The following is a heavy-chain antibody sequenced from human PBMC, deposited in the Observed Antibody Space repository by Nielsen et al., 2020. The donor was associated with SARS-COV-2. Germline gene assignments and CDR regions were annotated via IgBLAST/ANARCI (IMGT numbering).Heavy chain of an antibody. V-gene: IGHV3-11*05. CDR1: GFTFDEYG. CDR2: ISSSSSYT. CDR3: AREGGSTWDYYFDY. J-gene: IGHJ4*02. D-gene: IGHD1-26*01. Sequence: GESLKISCAASGFTFDEYGMSWVRQAPGKGLEWVSYISSSSSYTNYADSVKGRFTISRDNAKNSLYLQMNSLRAEDTAVYYCAREGGSTWDYYFDYWGQGTLVTVSS.